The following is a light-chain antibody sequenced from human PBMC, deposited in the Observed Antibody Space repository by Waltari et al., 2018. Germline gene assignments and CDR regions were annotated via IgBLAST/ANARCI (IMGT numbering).Light chain of an antibody. CDR3: LSFDNTLWV. CDR1: RGSIDSNY. J-gene: IGLJ3*02. V-gene: IGLV6-57*01. Sequence: FMLTQPHSVSESPAKTVTISCTRTRGSIDSNYVQWYQQRPGRSPTTVIYDDYQRPSGVPTRFSASIDRASNSASLTIAGLTTEDEADYYCLSFDNTLWVFGGGTKLTVL. CDR2: DDY.